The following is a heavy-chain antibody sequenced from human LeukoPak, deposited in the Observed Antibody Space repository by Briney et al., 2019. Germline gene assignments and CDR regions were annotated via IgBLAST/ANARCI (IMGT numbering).Heavy chain of an antibody. J-gene: IGHJ4*02. CDR3: ARVRPMIVVVDY. CDR2: IYYSGST. V-gene: IGHV4-30-4*01. CDR1: GGSISSGDYC. D-gene: IGHD3-22*01. Sequence: SQTLSLTCTVSGGSISSGDYCWSWIRQPPGKGLEWIGYIYYSGSTYYNPSLKSRVTISVDTSKNQFSLKLSSVTAADTAVYYCARVRPMIVVVDYWGQGTLVTVSS.